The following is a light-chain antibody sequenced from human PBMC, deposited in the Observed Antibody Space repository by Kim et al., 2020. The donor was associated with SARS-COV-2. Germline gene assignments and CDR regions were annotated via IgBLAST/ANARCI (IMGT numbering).Light chain of an antibody. Sequence: GQPITITCPGASSDVSTYKYVSWYQQHPGKAPKLMIYDISDRPSGISNRFSGSKSGNTASLTISGLQAEDEADYYCRSYTSNNTQVFGGGTQLTVL. CDR1: SSDVSTYKY. J-gene: IGLJ3*02. CDR2: DIS. V-gene: IGLV2-14*03. CDR3: RSYTSNNTQV.